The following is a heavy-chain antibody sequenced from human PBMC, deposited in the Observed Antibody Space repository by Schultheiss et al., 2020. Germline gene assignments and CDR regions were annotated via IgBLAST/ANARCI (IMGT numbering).Heavy chain of an antibody. CDR2: ISYDENVK. V-gene: IGHV3-30-3*01. D-gene: IGHD3-22*01. CDR3: ARNYYDSSGPPRY. CDR1: GFTFSNYA. Sequence: GGSLRLSCAASGFTFSNYAMHWVRQTPGKGLEWVALISYDENVKYYADSVRGRFTISRDSFKNTLYLQMNSLRPEDTAVYYCARNYYDSSGPPRYWGQGTLVTVSS. J-gene: IGHJ4*02.